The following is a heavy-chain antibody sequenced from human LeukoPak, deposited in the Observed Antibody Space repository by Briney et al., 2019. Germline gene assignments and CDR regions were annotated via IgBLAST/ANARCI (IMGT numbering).Heavy chain of an antibody. CDR1: GGSISSYY. CDR3: ARMRDIVVVPAGNWFDP. CDR2: IYYSGST. V-gene: IGHV4-59*01. J-gene: IGHJ5*02. D-gene: IGHD2-2*01. Sequence: PSETLSLTCAVYGGSISSYYWSWIRQPPGKGLEWIGYIYYSGSTNYNPSLKSRVTISVDTSKNQFSLKLSSVTAADTAVYYCARMRDIVVVPAGNWFDPWGQGTLVTVSS.